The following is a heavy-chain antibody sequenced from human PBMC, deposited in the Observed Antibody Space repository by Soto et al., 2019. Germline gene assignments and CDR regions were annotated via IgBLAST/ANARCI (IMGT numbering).Heavy chain of an antibody. Sequence: QVRLVQSGAEVKKPGSSVKVSCEASGGTFSSYAVTWVRQAPGQGLEWMGGIIPIVTTPNYAQKFQGRLTSSADKCTRTAYMELSSLSSEDTGVYYCARVGDIFWSRYHYYGMDVWGQGTTVIVS. V-gene: IGHV1-69*06. CDR3: ARVGDIFWSRYHYYGMDV. CDR2: IIPIVTTP. J-gene: IGHJ6*01. CDR1: GGTFSSYA. D-gene: IGHD3-3*01.